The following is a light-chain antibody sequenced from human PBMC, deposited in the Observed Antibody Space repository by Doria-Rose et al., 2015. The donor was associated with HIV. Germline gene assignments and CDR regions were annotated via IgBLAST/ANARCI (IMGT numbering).Light chain of an antibody. Sequence: TQSPGTLSLSPGERATLSYRASQSLSNNCLAWYLQKPGRAPRLLIYGASNRAIGIPDRFSGSGSGTDFTLTISRLEPEDFAVYYCQQYDSSPLTFGGGTKVENK. V-gene: IGKV3-20*01. CDR3: QQYDSSPLT. J-gene: IGKJ4*01. CDR1: QSLSNNC. CDR2: GAS.